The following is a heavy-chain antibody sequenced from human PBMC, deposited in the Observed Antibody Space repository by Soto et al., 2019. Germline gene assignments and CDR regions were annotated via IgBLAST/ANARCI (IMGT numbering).Heavy chain of an antibody. CDR3: ARDWRFLDFLGGYFDY. CDR1: GYTFTGYG. Sequence: QVQLVQSGAEVKKPGASVKVSCKASGYTFTGYGISWVRQAPGQGLEWMGWISAYNGNTNYAQKLQGRVTMTTDTSTSTAYMELRSLRSDDTAVSYCARDWRFLDFLGGYFDYWGQGTLVTVSS. J-gene: IGHJ4*02. V-gene: IGHV1-18*01. CDR2: ISAYNGNT. D-gene: IGHD3-3*01.